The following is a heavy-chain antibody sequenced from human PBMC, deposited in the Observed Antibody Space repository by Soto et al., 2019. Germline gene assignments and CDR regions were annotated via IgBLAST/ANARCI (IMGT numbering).Heavy chain of an antibody. Sequence: LEALSLTCAVYVRSFSGYYWSWLRRHTGTGLEWIGEINHSGSTYYNPSLKRRVTISVDTSKNQFSLQMRSMTAADTAVYYCAKLSCTGSTSYFPCRFEPWVQGTLVTVSS. CDR3: AKLSCTGSTSYFPCRFEP. V-gene: IGHV4-34*01. J-gene: IGHJ5*02. CDR2: INHSGST. CDR1: VRSFSGYY. D-gene: IGHD2-8*02.